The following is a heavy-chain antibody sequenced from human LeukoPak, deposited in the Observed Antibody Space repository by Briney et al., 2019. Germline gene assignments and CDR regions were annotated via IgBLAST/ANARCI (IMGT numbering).Heavy chain of an antibody. CDR3: ARDGVLLWFGESRGVDY. V-gene: IGHV3-49*03. CDR1: GFTFGVYP. Sequence: GGSLRLSCTASGFTFGVYPMSWFRQAPGKGLEWVGFIRSKTYGGTTEYAASVKGRCTISRDDSKSIAYLQMDSLKTEDTAVYYCARDGVLLWFGESRGVDYWGQGTLVTVSS. J-gene: IGHJ4*02. D-gene: IGHD3-10*01. CDR2: IRSKTYGGTT.